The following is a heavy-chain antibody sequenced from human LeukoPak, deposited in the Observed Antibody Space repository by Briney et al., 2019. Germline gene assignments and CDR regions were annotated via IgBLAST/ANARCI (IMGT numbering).Heavy chain of an antibody. V-gene: IGHV3-74*01. Sequence: PGGSLRLSCAASGFSLSGFWMHWVRQAPGKGLVWVSQINGDGSSTGYADSVKGRFTISRDNAKNTLYLQMNSLRAEDTAVYYCVGYYYRSGSPYWGQGTLVTVSS. CDR2: INGDGSST. D-gene: IGHD3-10*01. CDR1: GFSLSGFW. J-gene: IGHJ4*02. CDR3: VGYYYRSGSPY.